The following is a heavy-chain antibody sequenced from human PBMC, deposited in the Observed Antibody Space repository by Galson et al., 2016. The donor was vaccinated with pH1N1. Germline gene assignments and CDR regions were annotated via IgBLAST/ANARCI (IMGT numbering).Heavy chain of an antibody. V-gene: IGHV3-7*03. CDR3: ASPAIVRGVVYYHYGMDV. Sequence: SLRLSCAASGFTFSSYWMTWVRQAPGKGLEWVANINQDGSEIYYVDSVKGRFTISRDNAKNSLHLQMNSLRSEGTAIYYCASPAIVRGVVYYHYGMDVWGQGTTVTVSS. D-gene: IGHD3-10*01. CDR1: GFTFSSYW. CDR2: INQDGSEI. J-gene: IGHJ6*02.